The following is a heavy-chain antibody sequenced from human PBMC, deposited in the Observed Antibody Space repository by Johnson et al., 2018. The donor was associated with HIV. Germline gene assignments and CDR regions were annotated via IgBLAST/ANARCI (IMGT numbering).Heavy chain of an antibody. CDR2: ISYDGSNK. J-gene: IGHJ3*02. CDR3: ARRGRRADDAFDI. D-gene: IGHD3-16*01. CDR1: GFTFSSYA. V-gene: IGHV3-30*04. Sequence: SLRLSCAASGFTFSSYAMHWVRQAPGKGLEWVAVISYDGSNKYYADSVKGRFTISRDNSKNTLYLQMNSLRAEDTAVYYCARRGRRADDAFDIWGQGTMVTVSS.